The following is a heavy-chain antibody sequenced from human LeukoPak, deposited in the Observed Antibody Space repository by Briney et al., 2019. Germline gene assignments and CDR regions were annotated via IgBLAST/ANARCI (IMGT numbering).Heavy chain of an antibody. Sequence: ASVKVSCKASGGSFSNYAISWVRQAPGQGLEWMGGIVPILSTTNYARKFQGRVTITADESTSTAYMELSSLRSEDTAVYYCARDPPTYYYDSSGYSQSDYWGQGTLVTVSS. D-gene: IGHD3-22*01. J-gene: IGHJ4*02. CDR2: IVPILSTT. CDR1: GGSFSNYA. CDR3: ARDPPTYYYDSSGYSQSDY. V-gene: IGHV1-69*13.